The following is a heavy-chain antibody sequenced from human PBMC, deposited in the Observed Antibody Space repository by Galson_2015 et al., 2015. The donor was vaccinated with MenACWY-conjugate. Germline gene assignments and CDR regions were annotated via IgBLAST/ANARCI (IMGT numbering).Heavy chain of an antibody. D-gene: IGHD2-2*01. CDR3: ARESAAATNGNPFDI. V-gene: IGHV3-7*01. Sequence: SLRLSCAASGFTFSSYWMSWVRQAPGKGLEWVANINDEGGSEKCYVDSVKGRFSISRDNAKNSLYLQMSSLRAEDTAVYFCARESAAATNGNPFDIWGLGTMLTVSS. J-gene: IGHJ3*02. CDR2: INDEGGSEK. CDR1: GFTFSSYW.